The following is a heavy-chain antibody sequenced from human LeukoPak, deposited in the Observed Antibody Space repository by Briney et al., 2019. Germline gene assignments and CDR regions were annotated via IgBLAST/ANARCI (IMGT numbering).Heavy chain of an antibody. Sequence: ASVKVSCKASGYTFTSYYMHWVRQAPGQGLEWMGIINPRGGSTSYAQTFQGRVTMTRDTSTSTVYMELRSLRSEDTAVSYCARARAGVATVTHSDYWGQGTLVTVSS. V-gene: IGHV1-46*01. D-gene: IGHD4-17*01. CDR2: INPRGGST. CDR1: GYTFTSYY. J-gene: IGHJ4*02. CDR3: ARARAGVATVTHSDY.